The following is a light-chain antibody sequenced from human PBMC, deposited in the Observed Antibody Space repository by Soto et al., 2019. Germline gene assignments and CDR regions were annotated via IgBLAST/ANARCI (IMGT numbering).Light chain of an antibody. Sequence: QSALTQPASVSGSPGQSITISCTGTSSDVGAYNYVSWYQQYPGKVPKLIIYEVSNRPSGVSNRFSGSKSGNTASLTISGLQAEDEGDYYCNSYTSSSTRVFGTGTKVTAL. CDR1: SSDVGAYNY. CDR2: EVS. V-gene: IGLV2-14*01. CDR3: NSYTSSSTRV. J-gene: IGLJ1*01.